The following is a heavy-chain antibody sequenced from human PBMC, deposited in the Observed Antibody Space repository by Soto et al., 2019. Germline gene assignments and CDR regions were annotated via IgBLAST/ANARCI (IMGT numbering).Heavy chain of an antibody. Sequence: GGSLRLSCAASGFTFSSYAMHWVRQAPGKWLEWVAVISYDGSNKCYADSVKGRFTISRDNSKNTLYLQMNSLRAEDTAVYYCARDNCSSTSCYFSENWFDPWGQGXLVTVSS. J-gene: IGHJ5*02. V-gene: IGHV3-30-3*01. CDR3: ARDNCSSTSCYFSENWFDP. CDR1: GFTFSSYA. D-gene: IGHD2-2*01. CDR2: ISYDGSNK.